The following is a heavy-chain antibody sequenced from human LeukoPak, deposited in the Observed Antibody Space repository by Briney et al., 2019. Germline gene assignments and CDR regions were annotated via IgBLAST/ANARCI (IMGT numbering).Heavy chain of an antibody. CDR1: GFTFSSYW. J-gene: IGHJ3*02. V-gene: IGHV3-74*01. D-gene: IGHD3-3*01. CDR3: ALGSYYDFWSGYYFKAFDI. Sequence: PGGSLRLSCAPSGFTFSSYWMHWVRQAPGKGLVWVSRINSDGSSTSYADSVKGRFTISRDNAKNTLYLQMNSLRAEDTAVYYCALGSYYDFWSGYYFKAFDIWGQGTMVTVSS. CDR2: INSDGSST.